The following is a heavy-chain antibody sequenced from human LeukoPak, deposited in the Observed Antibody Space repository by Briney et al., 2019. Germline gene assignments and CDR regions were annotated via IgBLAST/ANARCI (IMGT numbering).Heavy chain of an antibody. V-gene: IGHV3-7*01. CDR3: VRERAGFDY. Sequence: GGSLRLSCAASGFIFSDYWMSWVRQTPGKGLQWVAKIRPDGIEKHYVDSVKGRFTFSRDNAKNSMYLQMNSLRAEDTAMYYCVRERAGFDYWGQGTLVTVSS. CDR1: GFIFSDYW. CDR2: IRPDGIEK. J-gene: IGHJ4*02.